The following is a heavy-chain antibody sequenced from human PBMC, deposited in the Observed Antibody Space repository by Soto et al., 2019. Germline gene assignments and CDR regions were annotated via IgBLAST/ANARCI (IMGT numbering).Heavy chain of an antibody. D-gene: IGHD5-18*01. CDR1: GGSFSGYY. J-gene: IGHJ5*02. V-gene: IGHV4-34*01. CDR2: INHSGST. CDR3: AGAMVNWFDP. Sequence: SETLSLTCAVYGGSFSGYYWSWIRQPPGKGLEWIGEINHSGSTNYNPSLKSRVTTSVDTSKNQFSLKLSSVTAADTAVYYCAGAMVNWFDPWGQGTLVTVSS.